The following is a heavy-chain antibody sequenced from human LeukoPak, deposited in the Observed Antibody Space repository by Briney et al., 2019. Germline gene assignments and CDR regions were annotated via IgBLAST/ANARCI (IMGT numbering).Heavy chain of an antibody. CDR3: ARAGTLWCLDY. J-gene: IGHJ4*02. Sequence: GRSLRLSCAASGFTFSSYGMHWVRQAPGKGLEWVAVISYDGSNKYYADSVKGRFTISRDNSKNTPYLQMNSLRAEDTAVYYCARAGTLWCLDYWGQGTLVTVSS. CDR2: ISYDGSNK. D-gene: IGHD6-13*01. V-gene: IGHV3-30*03. CDR1: GFTFSSYG.